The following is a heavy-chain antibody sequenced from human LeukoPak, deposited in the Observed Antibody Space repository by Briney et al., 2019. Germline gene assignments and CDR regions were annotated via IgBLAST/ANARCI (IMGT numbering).Heavy chain of an antibody. CDR2: IYWDDDK. CDR1: GFSLSTSGVG. D-gene: IGHD3-10*01. V-gene: IGHV2-5*02. J-gene: IGHJ6*02. Sequence: SGPTLVKPTQTLTLTCTFSGFSLSTSGVGVGWIRQPPGKALEWLALIYWDDDKRYSPSLKSRLTITKDTSKNQVVLTMTNMDPVDTATYYCAHWYYYGSANGMDVWGQGTTVTVSS. CDR3: AHWYYYGSANGMDV.